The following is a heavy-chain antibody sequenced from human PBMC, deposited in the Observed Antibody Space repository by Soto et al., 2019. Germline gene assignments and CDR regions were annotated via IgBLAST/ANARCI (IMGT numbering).Heavy chain of an antibody. V-gene: IGHV1-8*01. CDR3: ARGMGYCSGGSCYMPDPFDY. D-gene: IGHD2-15*01. CDR2: MNPNSGNT. CDR1: GYTFTSYD. J-gene: IGHJ4*02. Sequence: ASVKVSCKASGYTFTSYDINWVRQATGQGLEWMGWMNPNSGNTGYAQKFQGRVTMTRNTSLSTAYMELSSLRSEDTAVYYCARGMGYCSGGSCYMPDPFDYWGQGTLVTVSS.